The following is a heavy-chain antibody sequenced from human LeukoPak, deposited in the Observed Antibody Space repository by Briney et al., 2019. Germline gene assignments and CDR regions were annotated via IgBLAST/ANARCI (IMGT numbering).Heavy chain of an antibody. J-gene: IGHJ4*02. V-gene: IGHV3-23*01. CDR2: ISGRGDNT. CDR3: AKADCSHTECYVLDY. D-gene: IGHD2-2*01. Sequence: QAGGSLRLSCAASGFTFSTYAVRWVRQAPGKGLEWVSVISGRGDNTNYADPVKGRFSTSRDNSKNTLYLQMNSLRAEDTALYYCAKADCSHTECYVLDYWGQGTLVTVSS. CDR1: GFTFSTYA.